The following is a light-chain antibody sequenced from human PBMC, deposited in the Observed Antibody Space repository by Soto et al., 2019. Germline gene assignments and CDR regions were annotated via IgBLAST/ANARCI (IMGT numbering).Light chain of an antibody. CDR2: DAS. Sequence: EIVLTQSPATLSLSPGERATLSCRASQSVRSNYLAWYQQKPGQAPRLLIYDASSRATGIPDRFSGSGSGTDFTLTISRLEPEDFAVYYCQQSETFGQGTKVDIK. CDR3: QQSET. V-gene: IGKV3D-20*02. CDR1: QSVRSNY. J-gene: IGKJ1*01.